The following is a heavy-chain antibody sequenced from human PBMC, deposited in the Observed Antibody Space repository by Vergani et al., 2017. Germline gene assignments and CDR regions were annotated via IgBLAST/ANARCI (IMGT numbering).Heavy chain of an antibody. V-gene: IGHV4-61*02. CDR1: GGSISSGSYY. CDR2: IYTSGST. CDR3: ARVWAVNYYYYYMDV. J-gene: IGHJ6*03. Sequence: QVQLQESGPGLVKPSQTLSLTCTVSGGSISSGSYYWSWIRQPAGKGLEWIGRIYTSGSTNYNPSLKSRVTISVDTSKNQFSLKLSSVTAADTAVYYCARVWAVNYYYYYMDVWGKGP. D-gene: IGHD4-17*01.